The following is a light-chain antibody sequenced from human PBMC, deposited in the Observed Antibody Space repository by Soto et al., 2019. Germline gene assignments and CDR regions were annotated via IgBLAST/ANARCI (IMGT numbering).Light chain of an antibody. Sequence: QSVLTQPPSVSGAPGQRVTISCTGSSSNIGAGYDVHWYQQFPGTAPKLLIYGNTNRPSGVPDRFSGSKSGTSASLAITGLQAEDEADYYCQSYDSSLRGPVVFGGGTQLTVL. CDR3: QSYDSSLRGPVV. CDR1: SSNIGAGYD. CDR2: GNT. J-gene: IGLJ2*01. V-gene: IGLV1-40*01.